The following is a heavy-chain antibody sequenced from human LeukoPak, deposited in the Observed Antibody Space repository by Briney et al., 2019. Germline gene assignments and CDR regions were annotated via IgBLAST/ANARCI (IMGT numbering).Heavy chain of an antibody. CDR2: MFYNGAT. Sequence: SETLSLTCSVSLGSISSSDYYWGWLRQSPGKGLEWIGTMFYNGATKTNPSLSSRVSMSIATSMNQFSLKLRSVTAADTAVYYCARGYASGCYSTWGQGMLVTVSS. D-gene: IGHD3-10*01. J-gene: IGHJ5*02. CDR1: LGSISSSDYY. V-gene: IGHV4-39*07. CDR3: ARGYASGCYST.